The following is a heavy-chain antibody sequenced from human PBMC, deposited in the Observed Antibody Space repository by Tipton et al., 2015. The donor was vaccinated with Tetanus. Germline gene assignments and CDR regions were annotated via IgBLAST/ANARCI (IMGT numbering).Heavy chain of an antibody. D-gene: IGHD6-13*01. J-gene: IGHJ4*02. CDR1: GGSISSIS. CDR3: AKHGDTSRNYYFDY. CDR2: IFYSGST. Sequence: LRLSCTVSGGSISSISWIRQPPGKGLEWIGNIFYSGSTSYNPPLKSRVPLSVDTSRNQFSLKLTSVTAADTAIYYCAKHGDTSRNYYFDYWGQGALVTVSS. V-gene: IGHV4-39*01.